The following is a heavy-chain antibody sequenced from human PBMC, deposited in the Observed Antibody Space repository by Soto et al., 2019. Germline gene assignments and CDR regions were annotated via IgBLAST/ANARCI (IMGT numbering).Heavy chain of an antibody. CDR3: ARDHNYCSGGSCYGYYYYYYMDV. CDR2: IWYDGSNK. CDR1: GFTFSSYG. V-gene: IGHV3-33*01. J-gene: IGHJ6*03. Sequence: QVQLVESGGGVVQPGRSLRLSCAASGFTFSSYGMHWVRQAPGKGLEWVAVIWYDGSNKYYADSVKGRFTISRDNSKNTLYRQMNSLRAEDTAVYYCARDHNYCSGGSCYGYYYYYYMDVWGKGTTVTVSS. D-gene: IGHD2-15*01.